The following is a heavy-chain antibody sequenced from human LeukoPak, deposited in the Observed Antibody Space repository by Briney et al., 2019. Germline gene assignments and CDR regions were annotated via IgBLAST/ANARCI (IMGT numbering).Heavy chain of an antibody. CDR2: INPNSGGT. J-gene: IGHJ5*02. D-gene: IGHD2-2*01. V-gene: IGHV1-2*02. CDR1: GYTFTGYY. Sequence: ASVKVSCKASGYTFTGYYMHWVRQAPGQGLEWMGWINPNSGGTNYAQKFQGRVTMTRDTSISTAYMELSRLRSDDTAVYYCARGYCSSTSCYPYNWFDPWGQGTLITVSS. CDR3: ARGYCSSTSCYPYNWFDP.